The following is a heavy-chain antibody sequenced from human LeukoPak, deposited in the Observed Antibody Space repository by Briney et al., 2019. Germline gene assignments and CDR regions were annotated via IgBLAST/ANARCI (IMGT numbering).Heavy chain of an antibody. J-gene: IGHJ4*02. D-gene: IGHD1-26*01. V-gene: IGHV3-30*18. CDR1: GXTFSGYG. Sequence: GGSLRLSCAASGXTFSGYGMHWVRQAPGKGLEWVAVISYDGSDKYYADSVKGRFTISRDNSKKTLYLQMNSLRAEDTAVYYCAKDGGGARSYFDYWGQGTLVTVSS. CDR2: ISYDGSDK. CDR3: AKDGGGARSYFDY.